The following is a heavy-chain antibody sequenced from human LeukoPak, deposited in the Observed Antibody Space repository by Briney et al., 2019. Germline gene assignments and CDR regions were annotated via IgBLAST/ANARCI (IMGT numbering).Heavy chain of an antibody. CDR1: GFTFSSYS. D-gene: IGHD4-23*01. Sequence: PGGSLRLSCAASGFTFSSYSMNWVRQAPGKGLEWVSSISSSSSYIYSADSVKGRFTISRDNAKNSLYLQMNSLRAEDTAVYYCARSTPLDYGGNVGYFDYWGQGTLVTVSS. J-gene: IGHJ4*02. V-gene: IGHV3-21*01. CDR3: ARSTPLDYGGNVGYFDY. CDR2: ISSSSSYI.